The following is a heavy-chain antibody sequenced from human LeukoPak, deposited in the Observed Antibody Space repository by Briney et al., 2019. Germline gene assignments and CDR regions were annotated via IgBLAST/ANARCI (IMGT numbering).Heavy chain of an antibody. CDR1: GGTFNSYA. D-gene: IGHD3-10*01. Sequence: SVKVSCKASGGTFNSYAIRWLRQVPGQGLEWRGRIIPMFGITNYAQKFQGRVTITADKSTNTAYMELSTLRSEDTAVYYCARGYYGSGSYSNWFDRWGQGTLVTVSS. CDR3: ARGYYGSGSYSNWFDR. J-gene: IGHJ5*02. V-gene: IGHV1-69*04. CDR2: IIPMFGIT.